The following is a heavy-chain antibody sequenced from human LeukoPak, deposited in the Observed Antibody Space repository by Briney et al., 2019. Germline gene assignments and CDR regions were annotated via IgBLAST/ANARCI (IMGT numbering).Heavy chain of an antibody. Sequence: SETLSLTCTVSGGSISSYYWSWIRQPPGKGLEWIGYIYHSGSTNYNPSLKSRVTISVDTSKNQFSLKLSSVTAADTAVYYCARDYGGNFFFDYWGQGTLVTVSS. CDR2: IYHSGST. CDR1: GGSISSYY. J-gene: IGHJ4*02. D-gene: IGHD4-23*01. V-gene: IGHV4-59*01. CDR3: ARDYGGNFFFDY.